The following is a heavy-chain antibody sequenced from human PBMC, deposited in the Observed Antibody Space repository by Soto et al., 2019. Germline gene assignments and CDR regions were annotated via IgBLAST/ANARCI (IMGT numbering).Heavy chain of an antibody. CDR2: IKSKTDGGTT. J-gene: IGHJ4*02. V-gene: IGHV3-15*01. CDR3: TPESRYSSSWTRDY. CDR1: GFTFSNAW. D-gene: IGHD6-13*01. Sequence: PGGSLRLSCAASGFTFSNAWMSWVRQAPGKGLEWVGRIKSKTDGGTTDYAAPVKGRFTISRDDSKNTLYLQMNSLKTEDTAVYYCTPESRYSSSWTRDYWGQGTLVTVSS.